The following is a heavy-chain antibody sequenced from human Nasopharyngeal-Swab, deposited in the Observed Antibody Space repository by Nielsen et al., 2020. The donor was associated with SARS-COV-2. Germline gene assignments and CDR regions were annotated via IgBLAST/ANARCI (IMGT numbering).Heavy chain of an antibody. V-gene: IGHV5-10-1*01. D-gene: IGHD6-13*01. CDR3: ARLSSRYYYNHYYMDV. J-gene: IGHJ6*03. CDR2: IDPSDSFT. Sequence: KVSCKGSGYSFTSSWISWVRQMPGKGLEWMGMIDPSDSFTEYSPSFQGHVTISADKSINTAYLQWSSLRASDTAMSYCARLSSRYYYNHYYMDVWGKGTMVTVSS. CDR1: GYSFTSSW.